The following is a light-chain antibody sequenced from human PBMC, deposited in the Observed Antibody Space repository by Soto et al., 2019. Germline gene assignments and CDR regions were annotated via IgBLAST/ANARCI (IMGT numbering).Light chain of an antibody. J-gene: IGKJ1*01. V-gene: IGKV3-20*01. Sequence: EIVMTQSPSTLSVSPGERATLSCRASQSLASWFVAWHQQKPGQAPTLLIYGASNRATGIPDRFSGSGSGKDFTLTISRLEPEDFAVYYCQQYDSSGTFGQGTKVDTK. CDR3: QQYDSSGT. CDR2: GAS. CDR1: QSLASWF.